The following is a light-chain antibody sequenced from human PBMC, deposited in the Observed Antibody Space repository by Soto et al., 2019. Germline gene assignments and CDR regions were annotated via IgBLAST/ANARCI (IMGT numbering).Light chain of an antibody. CDR3: CSYAGNYTF. CDR1: SNDVGGYDY. J-gene: IGLJ2*01. Sequence: QSALTQPRSVSGSPGQSVTISCTGTSNDVGGYDYVSWYQQYPGKAPTYILYDVTKRPSGVPDRVSGSKSGNTASLTISGLQADDEADYYCCSYAGNYTFFGGGTKLTVL. CDR2: DVT. V-gene: IGLV2-11*01.